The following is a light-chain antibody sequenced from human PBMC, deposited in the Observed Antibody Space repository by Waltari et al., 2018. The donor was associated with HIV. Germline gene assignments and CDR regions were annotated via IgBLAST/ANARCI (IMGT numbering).Light chain of an antibody. CDR3: QQYYSTPLT. Sequence: DIVMTQSPDSLAVSLGERATINCKSSQSVLYSSNNKNYLAWYQQKPGQPPKLLIYWAASLESGVPDRFSGSGSGTDFTLTISSLQAEDVAVYYCQQYYSTPLTFGGGTTVEIK. V-gene: IGKV4-1*01. CDR1: QSVLYSSNNKNY. CDR2: WAA. J-gene: IGKJ4*01.